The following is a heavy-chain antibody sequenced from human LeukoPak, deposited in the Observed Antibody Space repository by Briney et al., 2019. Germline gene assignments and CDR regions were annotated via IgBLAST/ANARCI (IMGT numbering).Heavy chain of an antibody. D-gene: IGHD5-18*01. CDR2: INWNGGST. CDR1: GFTFDDYG. J-gene: IGHJ4*02. Sequence: GGSLRLSCAASGFTFDDYGMSWVRQAPGKGLEWVSGINWNGGSTDYADSVKGRLTISRDNAKNSLYLQMNSLRVEDTALYYCARDKREGYSYGSSFDYWGQGTLVTVSS. V-gene: IGHV3-20*04. CDR3: ARDKREGYSYGSSFDY.